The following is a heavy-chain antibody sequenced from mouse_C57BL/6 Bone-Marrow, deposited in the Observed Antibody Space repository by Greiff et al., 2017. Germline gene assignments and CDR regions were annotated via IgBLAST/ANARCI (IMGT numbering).Heavy chain of an antibody. D-gene: IGHD2-3*01. CDR2: FYHGSGSI. J-gene: IGHJ3*01. Sequence: VQLQQSGAELVKPGASVKLSCKASGYTFTEYTIHWVKQRSGQGLEWFGWFYHGSGSIKYNKKFKDKATLTADKSSSTVYMELSRLTSEDSAVYCCARREENDGYYAWFAYWGQGTLVTVSA. CDR3: ARREENDGYYAWFAY. V-gene: IGHV1-62-2*01. CDR1: GYTFTEYT.